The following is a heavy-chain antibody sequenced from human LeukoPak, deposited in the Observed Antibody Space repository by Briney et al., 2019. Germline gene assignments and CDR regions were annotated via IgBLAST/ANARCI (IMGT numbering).Heavy chain of an antibody. V-gene: IGHV4-4*02. CDR3: ARHLPMGIAKRNDAFDI. Sequence: PSETLSLTCAVSGGSISSSNWWSWVRQPPGKGLEWIGEIYHSGSTNYNPSLKSRVTISVDKSKNQFSLKLSSVTAADTAVYYCARHLPMGIAKRNDAFDIWGQGTMVTVSS. J-gene: IGHJ3*02. D-gene: IGHD7-27*01. CDR2: IYHSGST. CDR1: GGSISSSNW.